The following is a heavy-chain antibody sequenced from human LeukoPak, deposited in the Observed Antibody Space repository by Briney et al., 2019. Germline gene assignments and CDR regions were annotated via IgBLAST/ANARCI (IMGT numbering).Heavy chain of an antibody. CDR1: GYTLTELS. D-gene: IGHD4-17*01. CDR2: FDPEDGET. J-gene: IGHJ3*02. V-gene: IGHV1-24*01. CDR3: ATPRMIDDYENNAFDI. Sequence: ASVKVSCKVSGYTLTELSMHWVRQAPGKGLEWMGGFDPEDGETIYAQKFQGRVTMTEDTSTDTAYMELSSLRSEDTAVYYCATPRMIDDYENNAFDIWGQGTMVTVSS.